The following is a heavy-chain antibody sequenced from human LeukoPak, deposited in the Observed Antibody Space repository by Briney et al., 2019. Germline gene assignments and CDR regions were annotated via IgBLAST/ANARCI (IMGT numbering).Heavy chain of an antibody. CDR2: ISYDGSNK. CDR3: ARDKDGLRFLEWLFGFDY. CDR1: GFTFSSYA. Sequence: GGSLRLSCAASGFTFSSYAMHWVRQAPGKGLEWVAVISYDGSNKYYADSVKGRFTISRDNSKNTLYLQTNSLRAEDTAVYYCARDKDGLRFLEWLFGFDYWGQGTLVTVSS. D-gene: IGHD3-3*01. V-gene: IGHV3-30-3*01. J-gene: IGHJ4*02.